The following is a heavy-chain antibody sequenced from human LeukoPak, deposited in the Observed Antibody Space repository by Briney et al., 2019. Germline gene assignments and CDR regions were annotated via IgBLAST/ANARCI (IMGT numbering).Heavy chain of an antibody. CDR3: ARDRRGYSYLAY. J-gene: IGHJ4*02. Sequence: GGSLRLSCAASGFIFSSYWMHWVRQAPGKGLEWVSYISSSGSTIYYADSVKGRFTISRDNAKNSLYLQMNSLRAEDTAVYYCARDRRGYSYLAYWGQGTLVTVSS. D-gene: IGHD5-18*01. CDR1: GFIFSSYW. CDR2: ISSSGSTI. V-gene: IGHV3-48*03.